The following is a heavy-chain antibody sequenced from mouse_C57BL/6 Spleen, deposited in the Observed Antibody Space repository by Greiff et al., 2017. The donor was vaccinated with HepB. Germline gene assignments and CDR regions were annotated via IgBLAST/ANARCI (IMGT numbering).Heavy chain of an antibody. CDR2: IDPEDGDT. CDR1: GFNIKDYY. D-gene: IGHD2-3*01. Sequence: EVQLQQSGAELVRPGASVKLSCTASGFNIKDYYMHWVKQRPEQGLEWIGRIDPEDGDTEYAPKFQGKATMPADTSSNTAYLQLSSLTSEDTAVYYCTTSVTTLVDYAMDYWGQGTSVTVSS. CDR3: TTSVTTLVDYAMDY. V-gene: IGHV14-1*01. J-gene: IGHJ4*01.